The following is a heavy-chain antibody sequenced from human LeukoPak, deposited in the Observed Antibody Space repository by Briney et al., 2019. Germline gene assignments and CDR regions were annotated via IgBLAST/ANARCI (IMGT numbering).Heavy chain of an antibody. J-gene: IGHJ6*03. CDR3: ASGSGSYRTPYYYMDV. CDR1: GSTVSSNY. CDR2: IYSGGST. V-gene: IGHV3-53*01. Sequence: GGSLRLSCAASGSTVSSNYMSWVRQAPGKGLEWVSVIYSGGSTYYADSVKGRFTISRDNSKNTLYLQMNSLRAEDTAVYYCASGSGSYRTPYYYMDVWGTGTTVTVSS. D-gene: IGHD3-10*01.